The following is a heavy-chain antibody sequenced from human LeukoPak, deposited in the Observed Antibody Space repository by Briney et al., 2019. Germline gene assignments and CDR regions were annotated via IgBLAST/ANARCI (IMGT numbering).Heavy chain of an antibody. D-gene: IGHD3-22*01. Sequence: GSLKISCKGFGYSLSSYWNRRVRQMPRESLEWVGIIFPGDSDTRYSPSLQGQVTISADKTISTAYLQWSSLKASDTAMYYCAREAYYYDSSGYYDYWGQGTLVTVSS. CDR2: IFPGDSDT. CDR3: AREAYYYDSSGYYDY. V-gene: IGHV5-51*01. J-gene: IGHJ4*02. CDR1: GYSLSSYW.